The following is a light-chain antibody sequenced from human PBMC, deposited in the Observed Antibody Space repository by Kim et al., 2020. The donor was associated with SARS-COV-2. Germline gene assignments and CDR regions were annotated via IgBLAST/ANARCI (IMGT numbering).Light chain of an antibody. CDR3: QQAHSFPVT. J-gene: IGKJ4*01. Sequence: DIQMTQSPSSVSASVGDRVSITCRASQGISSYLAWYQQKPGRAPKLLIYSASSLQRGVPSRFSGSGSGTDFSLTITSLQPEDSATYYCQQAHSFPVTFGGGTKVDIK. CDR2: SAS. V-gene: IGKV1-12*01. CDR1: QGISSY.